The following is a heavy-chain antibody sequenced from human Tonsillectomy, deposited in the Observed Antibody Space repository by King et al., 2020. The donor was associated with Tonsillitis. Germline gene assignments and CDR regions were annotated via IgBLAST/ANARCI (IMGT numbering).Heavy chain of an antibody. J-gene: IGHJ4*02. CDR3: AANGGCDH. V-gene: IGHV3-23*04. Sequence: VQLVESGGGLFQPGGSLRLSCTASGFIFRDYVMNWVRQAPGKGLEWVSAISDTGNVTFYAASVRGRFTISRDNSKSTFYLQMNSLTIEDTAIYYCAANGGCDHWGQGTLVAVSP. CDR2: ISDTGNVT. CDR1: GFIFRDYV. D-gene: IGHD4-23*01.